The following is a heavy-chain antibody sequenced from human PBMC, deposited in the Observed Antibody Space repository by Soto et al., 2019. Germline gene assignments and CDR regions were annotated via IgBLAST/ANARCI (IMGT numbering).Heavy chain of an antibody. CDR1: GGSISSGGYY. V-gene: IGHV4-31*03. Sequence: SETLSLTCTVSGGSISSGGYYWSWIRQHPGKGLEWIGYIYYSGSTYYNPSLKSRVTISVDTSKNQFSLKLSSVTAADTAVYYCARLITMVRGVIYYFDYWGQETLVTVSS. CDR2: IYYSGST. D-gene: IGHD3-10*01. J-gene: IGHJ4*02. CDR3: ARLITMVRGVIYYFDY.